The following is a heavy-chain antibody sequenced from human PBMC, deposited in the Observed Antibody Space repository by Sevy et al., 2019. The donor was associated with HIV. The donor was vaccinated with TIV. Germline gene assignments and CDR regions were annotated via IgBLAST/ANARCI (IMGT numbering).Heavy chain of an antibody. J-gene: IGHJ6*02. V-gene: IGHV3-30*18. CDR2: ISYHGRDK. D-gene: IGHD3-9*01. CDR3: AKDFTGYNGMDV. CDR1: GISFTTSG. Sequence: GGSLRLSCVVSGISFTTSGMHWVRQAPGMGLEWVAVISYHGRDKFYAESVKGRSTISRDNSKNMLYLQMNSLRAEDTAVYYCAKDFTGYNGMDVWGQGTMVTVSS.